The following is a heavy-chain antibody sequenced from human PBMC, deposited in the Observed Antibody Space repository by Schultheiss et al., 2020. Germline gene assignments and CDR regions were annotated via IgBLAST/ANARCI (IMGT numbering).Heavy chain of an antibody. CDR3: ARENYDLSTGYPDY. CDR2: ISSSSSYT. CDR1: GFIFSIYS. D-gene: IGHD3-3*01. V-gene: IGHV3-21*05. Sequence: GGSLRLSCAASGFIFSIYSMNWVRQAPGKGLEWVSYISSSSSYTNYADSVKGQFTISRDNAKNSLYLQMNSLRAEDTAVYYCARENYDLSTGYPDYWGQGIRVTVSS. J-gene: IGHJ4*02.